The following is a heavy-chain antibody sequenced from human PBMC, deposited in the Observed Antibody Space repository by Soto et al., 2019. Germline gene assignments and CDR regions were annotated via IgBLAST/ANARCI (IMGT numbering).Heavy chain of an antibody. D-gene: IGHD3-22*01. CDR2: ITSKTGDQ. CDR1: GFTFNKYS. J-gene: IGHJ4*02. V-gene: IGHV3-21*06. CDR3: ARDLMPNDRGLGDLAY. Sequence: GGSLRVSCAASGFTFNKYSMNWVRQAPGKGLEWVSSITSKTGDQYYADSVKGRFIISRDNTNNSLSLQVTSLRDEDTAVYYCARDLMPNDRGLGDLAYWGQGTLVTVSS.